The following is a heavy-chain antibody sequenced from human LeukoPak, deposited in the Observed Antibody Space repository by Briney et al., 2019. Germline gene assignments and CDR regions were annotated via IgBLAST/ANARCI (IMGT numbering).Heavy chain of an antibody. J-gene: IGHJ4*02. CDR3: AKDFDY. CDR1: GFTFSSYG. Sequence: GGSLRLSCAASGFTFSSYGMHWVRQAPGKGLEWVAVISYDGSNKYYADSVKGRFTISRDNSKNTLYLQMNSLRAEDTAVYYCAKDFDYWGQGTLVTVSS. CDR2: ISYDGSNK. V-gene: IGHV3-30*18.